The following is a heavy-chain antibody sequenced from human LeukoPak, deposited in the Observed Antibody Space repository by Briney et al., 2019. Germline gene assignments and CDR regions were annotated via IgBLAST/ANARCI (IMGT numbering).Heavy chain of an antibody. D-gene: IGHD6-19*01. Sequence: ASVTVSCKASGYTFTGYHMHWVRQAPGQGLEWMGIINPSGGSTSYAQKFQGRVTMTRDTSTSTVYMELSSLRSEDTAVYYCARSYMSGPQLSDYWGQGTLVTVSS. V-gene: IGHV1-46*01. CDR3: ARSYMSGPQLSDY. CDR2: INPSGGST. J-gene: IGHJ4*02. CDR1: GYTFTGYH.